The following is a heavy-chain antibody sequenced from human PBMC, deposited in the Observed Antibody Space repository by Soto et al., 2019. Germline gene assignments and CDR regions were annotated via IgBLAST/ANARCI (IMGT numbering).Heavy chain of an antibody. D-gene: IGHD4-17*01. CDR1: GGTFSSYT. J-gene: IGHJ4*02. CDR3: ASHPHDYAERYFDY. CDR2: IIPILGIA. V-gene: IGHV1-69*02. Sequence: QVQLVQSGAEVKKPGSSVKVSCKASGGTFSSYTISWVRQAPGQGLEWMGRIIPILGIANYAQKFQGRVTITADKSTSTAYMELSSLRSEDTAVYYCASHPHDYAERYFDYWGQGTLVTVSS.